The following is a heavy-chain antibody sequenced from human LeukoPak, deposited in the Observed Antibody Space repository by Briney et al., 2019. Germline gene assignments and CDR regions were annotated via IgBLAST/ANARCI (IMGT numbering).Heavy chain of an antibody. CDR3: ARGFGGNSFDY. J-gene: IGHJ4*01. Sequence: PSETLSLTCAVSGGSFSGYYWTWLRQPPGKGLEWIGEINHSGSTNYNPSLTSRVTISVDTSKNQFSLTLSSVTAADTAVYYCARGFGGNSFDYWGHGTLVTVSS. CDR2: INHSGST. V-gene: IGHV4-34*01. D-gene: IGHD4-23*01. CDR1: GGSFSGYY.